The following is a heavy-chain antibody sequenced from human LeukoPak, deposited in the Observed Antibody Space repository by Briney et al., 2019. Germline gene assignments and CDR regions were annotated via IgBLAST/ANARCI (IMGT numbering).Heavy chain of an antibody. CDR1: GFTFSSYA. CDR2: ISYDRSNK. J-gene: IGHJ4*02. Sequence: GGSLRLSCAASGFTFSSYAMHGVRQAPGKGLEWVAVISYDRSNKYYADSVKGRFTISRDNSKNTLYLQMNSLRAEDTAVYYCARSDFSGASGSYDYWGQGTLVTVSS. CDR3: ARSDFSGASGSYDY. D-gene: IGHD1-26*01. V-gene: IGHV3-30-3*01.